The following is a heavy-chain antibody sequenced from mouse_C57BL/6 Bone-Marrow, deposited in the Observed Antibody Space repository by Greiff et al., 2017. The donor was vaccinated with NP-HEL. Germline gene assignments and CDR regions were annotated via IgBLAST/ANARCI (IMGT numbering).Heavy chain of an antibody. CDR2: IDPSDSYT. V-gene: IGHV1-69*01. J-gene: IGHJ2*01. D-gene: IGHD2-4*01. CDR3: ARSRLPYYFDY. CDR1: GYTFTSYW. Sequence: QVQLQQPGAELVMPGASVKLSCKASGYTFTSYWMHWVKQRPGQGLEWIGEIDPSDSYTNYNQKFKGKSTLTVDKSSSTAYMQLSSLTSEDPAVYYCARSRLPYYFDYWGQGTTLTVSS.